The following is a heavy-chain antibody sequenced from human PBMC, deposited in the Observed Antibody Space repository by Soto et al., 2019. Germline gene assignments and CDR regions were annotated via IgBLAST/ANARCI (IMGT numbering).Heavy chain of an antibody. CDR1: GFTFINYA. V-gene: IGHV3-23*01. D-gene: IGHD6-6*01. CDR2: ISGSGGST. CDR3: AKDGVIAARLADY. Sequence: EVQLLESGGGSVQPGGSLRLSCAPSGFTFINYAMSWVRQAPGKGLEWVSVISGSGGSTFYADSVKGRFTISRDNSKNTLYLQMNSLRAEDTAVYYCAKDGVIAARLADYWGQGTLVSVSS. J-gene: IGHJ4*02.